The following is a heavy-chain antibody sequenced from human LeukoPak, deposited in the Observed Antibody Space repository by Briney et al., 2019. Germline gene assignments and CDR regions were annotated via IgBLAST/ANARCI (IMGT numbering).Heavy chain of an antibody. J-gene: IGHJ4*02. CDR1: GGSISSYY. CDR3: ARVGAPYSSSWYFSL. D-gene: IGHD6-13*01. Sequence: SETLSLTCTVSGGSISSYYWSWIRQPPGKGLEWIGYIYYSGSTNYNPSLKSRVTISVDTSKNQFSLKLSSVTAADTAVYYCARVGAPYSSSWYFSLWGQGTLVTVSS. V-gene: IGHV4-59*01. CDR2: IYYSGST.